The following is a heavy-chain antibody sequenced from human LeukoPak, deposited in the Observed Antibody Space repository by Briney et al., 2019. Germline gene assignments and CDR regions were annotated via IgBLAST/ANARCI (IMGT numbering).Heavy chain of an antibody. CDR1: GFTFSSYG. CDR2: IWYDRSNK. D-gene: IGHD1-1*01. V-gene: IGHV3-33*01. CDR3: ARGDDGRSLDY. Sequence: GRSLRLSCAASGFTFSSYGMHWVRQSPGKGLEWVAVIWYDRSNKYYGDSVKGRFTISRDNSKNTLYLQMNSLRDEDSALYYCARGDDGRSLDYWGQGTRVTVSS. J-gene: IGHJ4*02.